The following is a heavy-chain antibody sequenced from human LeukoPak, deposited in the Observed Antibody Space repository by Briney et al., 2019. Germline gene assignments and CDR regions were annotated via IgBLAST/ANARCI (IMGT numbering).Heavy chain of an antibody. CDR2: IKQDGTEK. CDR1: GFTFTTYW. V-gene: IGHV3-7*01. J-gene: IGHJ4*02. Sequence: GGSLRLSCAASGFTFTTYWMSWVRQPPGKGLEWVANIKQDGTEKYYVDSVKGRFTISRDNAKNSLYLQMNSLRAEDTAVYYCAGPMGPAAIFGFDYWGQGTLVTVSS. D-gene: IGHD2-2*01. CDR3: AGPMGPAAIFGFDY.